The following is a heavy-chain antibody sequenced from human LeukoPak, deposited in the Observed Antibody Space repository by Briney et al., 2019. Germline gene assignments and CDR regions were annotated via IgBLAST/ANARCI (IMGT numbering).Heavy chain of an antibody. V-gene: IGHV3-23*01. CDR1: GFTFNSYA. Sequence: PGGSLRLSCVASGFTFNSYAMSWVRQSPGKGLEWVSAISGSGGSTYYADSVKGRFTISRDNSKNTLYLQMNSLRVEDTAVYYCAKDPSSSWYYEYFRHWGQGTLVSVSS. CDR3: AKDPSSSWYYEYFRH. J-gene: IGHJ1*01. CDR2: ISGSGGST. D-gene: IGHD6-13*01.